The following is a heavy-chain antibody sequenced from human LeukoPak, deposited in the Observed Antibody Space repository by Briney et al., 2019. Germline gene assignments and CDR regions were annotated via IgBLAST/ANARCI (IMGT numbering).Heavy chain of an antibody. V-gene: IGHV3-7*01. CDR3: ARDQTPFV. J-gene: IGHJ4*02. CDR1: GFTFSNYW. CDR2: IKPDGSEK. Sequence: PGGSLRLSCAASGFTFSNYWMTWVRQAPGKGLEWVANIKPDGSEKYYVDSVKGRFTISRDNAKNSLFLQMNSLRAEDTAVYYCARDQTPFVWGQGTLVTVSS.